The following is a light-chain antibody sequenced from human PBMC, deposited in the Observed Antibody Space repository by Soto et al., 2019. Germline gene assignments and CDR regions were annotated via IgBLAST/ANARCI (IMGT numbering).Light chain of an antibody. J-gene: IGLJ1*01. CDR3: ISYAVSKTYV. CDR2: EVS. V-gene: IGLV2-8*01. Sequence: QSALTQPPSASGSPGQSVTISCTGTSIDIGGYNYVSWYQQHPGKSPKLMIYEVSKRPSGVPDRFSGSKSGNTASLTVSGLQAEDEADYYCISYAVSKTYVFGSGTKLTV. CDR1: SIDIGGYNY.